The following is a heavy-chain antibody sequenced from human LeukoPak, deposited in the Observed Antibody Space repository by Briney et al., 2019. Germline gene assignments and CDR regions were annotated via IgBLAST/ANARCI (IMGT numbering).Heavy chain of an antibody. CDR3: ARAPAFCGGDCYPARLDS. D-gene: IGHD2-21*02. V-gene: IGHV3-30*04. CDR1: GFTFSSYS. Sequence: GSLRLFCAASGFTFSSYSMHWVRQAPSQGLEWVAIFSYDGRSKYHADSVKGRFIISRDDSKNTLYLQMNSLRAEDTALYYCARAPAFCGGDCYPARLDSWGQGTLVTVSS. CDR2: FSYDGRSK. J-gene: IGHJ4*02.